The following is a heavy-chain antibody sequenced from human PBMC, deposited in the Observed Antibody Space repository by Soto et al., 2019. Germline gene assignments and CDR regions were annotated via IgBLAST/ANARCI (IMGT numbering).Heavy chain of an antibody. CDR2: ISAYNGNT. V-gene: IGHV1-18*01. CDR3: ARDRPRDSSGWSGPSRRLLSVNWFDP. Sequence: ASVKVSCKASGYTFTSYGISWVRQAPGQGLEWMGWISAYNGNTNYAQKLQGRVTMTTDTSTSTAYMELRSLRSDDTAVYYCARDRPRDSSGWSGPSRRLLSVNWFDPWGQGTLVTVSS. CDR1: GYTFTSYG. D-gene: IGHD6-19*01. J-gene: IGHJ5*02.